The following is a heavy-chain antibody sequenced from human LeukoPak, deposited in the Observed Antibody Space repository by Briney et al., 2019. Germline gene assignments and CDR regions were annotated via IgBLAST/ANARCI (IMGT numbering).Heavy chain of an antibody. J-gene: IGHJ4*02. D-gene: IGHD3-22*01. CDR3: AKDPGYYYDTSGYYYFDY. CDR2: ITEGSGGST. V-gene: IGHV3-23*01. Sequence: PGGSLRLSCAASGFTFSTYAMNWVRQVPGKGLEWVAAITEGSGGSTYYADSVKGRFTISRDNSKNTLYLQMNSLRAEDTAVYYCAKDPGYYYDTSGYYYFDYWGQGTLVTVSS. CDR1: GFTFSTYA.